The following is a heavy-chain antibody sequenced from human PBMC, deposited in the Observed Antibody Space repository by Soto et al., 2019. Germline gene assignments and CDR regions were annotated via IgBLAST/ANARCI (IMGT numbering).Heavy chain of an antibody. CDR3: ARVPDNDYPSYLSYGMDV. D-gene: IGHD4-17*01. V-gene: IGHV3-48*02. J-gene: IGHJ6*02. CDR2: ISSSSSSI. Sequence: EVQLVESGGDLVQPGRSLRLSCLASGFTFHTYGMNWVRQAPGKGLEWLSFISSSSSSIFYADSVQGRFTISRDNAKKSLYLQMNSLRDEETAVYYCARVPDNDYPSYLSYGMDVWGQGTTFTVSS. CDR1: GFTFHTYG.